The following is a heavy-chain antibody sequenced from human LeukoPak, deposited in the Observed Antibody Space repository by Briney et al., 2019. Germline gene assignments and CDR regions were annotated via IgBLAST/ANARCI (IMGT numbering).Heavy chain of an antibody. D-gene: IGHD6-19*01. CDR2: IYYSGTT. CDR1: GGFISRNSFY. Sequence: SETLSLTCTVSGGFISRNSFYWGWIRQPPGKGLEWIGSIYYSGTTYYNPSLKSRVTISVDTSKNQFSLKLNSVTAADTAVYYCARGTAVAGTYYWGQGTLVTVSS. V-gene: IGHV4-39*01. CDR3: ARGTAVAGTYY. J-gene: IGHJ4*02.